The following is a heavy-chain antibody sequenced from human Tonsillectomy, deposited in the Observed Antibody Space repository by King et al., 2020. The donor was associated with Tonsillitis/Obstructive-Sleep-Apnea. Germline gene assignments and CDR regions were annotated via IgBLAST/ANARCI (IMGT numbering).Heavy chain of an antibody. J-gene: IGHJ6*03. D-gene: IGHD3-16*01. Sequence: QLVQSGGEVKQPGASVKVSCKASGYTFTSLGISWVRQAPGQGLEWMGWISAYNGNTNYAQKLQDRVTMTTDTSTKTAYMELRSLRSDDTAVYYCARGWGTSYDYYMDVWGKGTTVTVSS. CDR1: GYTFTSLG. CDR3: ARGWGTSYDYYMDV. CDR2: ISAYNGNT. V-gene: IGHV1-18*01.